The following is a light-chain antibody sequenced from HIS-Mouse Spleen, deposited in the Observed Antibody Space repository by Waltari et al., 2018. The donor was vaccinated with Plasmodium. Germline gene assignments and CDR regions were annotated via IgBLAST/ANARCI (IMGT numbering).Light chain of an antibody. CDR3: QQYNNWSFT. CDR1: QSVSSN. Sequence: EIVMTQSPATLSVSPGARAPLSCRASQSVSSNLAWYHQKPGQAPRLLIYGASTRATGIPARFSGSGSGTEFTLTISSLQSEDFAVYYCQQYNNWSFTFGPGTKVDIK. V-gene: IGKV3-15*01. CDR2: GAS. J-gene: IGKJ3*01.